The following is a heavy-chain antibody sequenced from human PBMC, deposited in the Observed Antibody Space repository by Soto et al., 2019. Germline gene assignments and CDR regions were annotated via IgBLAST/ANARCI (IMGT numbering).Heavy chain of an antibody. CDR3: ARERSEQFDY. J-gene: IGHJ4*02. CDR2: INPTFGST. V-gene: IGHV1-46*01. D-gene: IGHD1-26*01. CDR1: GYTFTNYF. Sequence: QVQLVQSGAEVRKPGASVRLSCKASGYTFTNYFFHWVRQAPGQGLEWMGMINPTFGSTSYTQDLQGRVTMTRDTSTGTVYMDLTSLKSEDPAVYYCARERSEQFDYWGQGTLVTVSS.